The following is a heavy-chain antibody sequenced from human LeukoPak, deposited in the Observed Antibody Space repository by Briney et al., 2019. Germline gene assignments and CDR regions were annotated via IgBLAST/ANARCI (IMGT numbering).Heavy chain of an antibody. CDR3: ARTKAPEAYEF. Sequence: GGSQRLSCAASGFTVSSNYMSRVRQAPGKGLEWVSVIYSGGSTYYADSVKGRFTISRDNSKNTLYLQMNSLRAEDTAVYYCARTKAPEAYEFWGQGTLVTVYS. CDR2: IYSGGST. J-gene: IGHJ4*02. D-gene: IGHD2-8*01. CDR1: GFTVSSNY. V-gene: IGHV3-53*01.